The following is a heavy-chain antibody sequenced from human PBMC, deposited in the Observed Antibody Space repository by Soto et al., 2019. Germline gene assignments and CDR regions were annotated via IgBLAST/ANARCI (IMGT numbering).Heavy chain of an antibody. CDR1: GFTFSSYG. CDR3: AKVGAVDYGDYGALEEVEYYFDY. J-gene: IGHJ4*02. D-gene: IGHD4-17*01. V-gene: IGHV3-30*18. CDR2: ISDGGGNE. Sequence: GGSLRLSCAGSGFTFSSYGIHWVRQAPGKGLEWVALISDGGGNEKYTESVKGRFTISRDDSKNTLYLQMNSLRAEDTAVYYCAKVGAVDYGDYGALEEVEYYFDYWGQGTLVTVSS.